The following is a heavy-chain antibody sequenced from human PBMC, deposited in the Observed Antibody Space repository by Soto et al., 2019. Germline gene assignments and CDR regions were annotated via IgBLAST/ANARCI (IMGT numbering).Heavy chain of an antibody. Sequence: QKYLVESGGGGVQPGGSLRISCVAYGSIFSGYGIHWVRQAPGKRLEWVAVIWYDGCNKYYADSEKGRLSISRDNSKNMLYRQMDRLLAEETAVYYCARDGIGGTVFRGFCDYCGQGALVTVSS. D-gene: IGHD1-7*01. J-gene: IGHJ4*02. CDR3: ARDGIGGTVFRGFCDY. CDR1: GSIFSGYG. CDR2: IWYDGCNK. V-gene: IGHV3-33*01.